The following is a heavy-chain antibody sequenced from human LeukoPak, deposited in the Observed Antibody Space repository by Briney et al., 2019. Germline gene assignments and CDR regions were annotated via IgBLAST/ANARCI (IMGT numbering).Heavy chain of an antibody. V-gene: IGHV4-59*01. D-gene: IGHD3-9*01. CDR3: ARKYYDILTGYWYFDY. J-gene: IGHJ4*02. Sequence: PSETLSLTCTVSGGSISSYYWSWIRQPPGQGLEWIGYIYYSGSTNYNPSLKSRVTISVDTSKNQYSLKLSSVTAADTAVYYCARKYYDILTGYWYFDYWGQGTLVTVSS. CDR1: GGSISSYY. CDR2: IYYSGST.